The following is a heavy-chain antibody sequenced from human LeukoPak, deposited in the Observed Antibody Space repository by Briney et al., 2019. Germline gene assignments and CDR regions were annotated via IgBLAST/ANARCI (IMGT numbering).Heavy chain of an antibody. CDR3: AKEEDYYGMDV. Sequence: PGRSLRLSCAASGFTFDDYAMHWVRQAPGKGLEWVSGISRNSGSIGYADSVKGRFTISRDNAKNSLYLQMNSLRAEDTALYYCAKEEDYYGMDVWGQGTTVTVSS. V-gene: IGHV3-9*01. J-gene: IGHJ6*02. CDR1: GFTFDDYA. CDR2: ISRNSGSI.